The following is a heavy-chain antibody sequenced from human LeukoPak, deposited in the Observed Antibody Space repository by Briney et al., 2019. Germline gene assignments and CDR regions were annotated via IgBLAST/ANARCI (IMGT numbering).Heavy chain of an antibody. Sequence: GESLKISCKGSGYSFTSYWIGWVRQMPGKGLEWMGIIHPGDSDTRYSPSFQGQVTISADKSISTAYLQWSSLNASDTAMYYCARPTYSSGWYFDYWGQGTLVTVSS. J-gene: IGHJ4*02. CDR3: ARPTYSSGWYFDY. V-gene: IGHV5-51*01. CDR2: IHPGDSDT. CDR1: GYSFTSYW. D-gene: IGHD6-19*01.